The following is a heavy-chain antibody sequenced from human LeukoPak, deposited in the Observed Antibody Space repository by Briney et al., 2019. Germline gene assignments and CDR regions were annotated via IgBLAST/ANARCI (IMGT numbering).Heavy chain of an antibody. CDR3: ARVKHDYVWGSPPTYGFDI. D-gene: IGHD3-16*01. CDR1: SDSISSGSYY. CDR2: IYSSGSTNGST. V-gene: IGHV4-61*02. J-gene: IGHJ3*02. Sequence: SETLSLTCTVSSDSISSGSYYWSWIRQPAGKGLEWIGRIYSSGSTNGSTNYNPSLKSRVTISVDTSKNQFSLQLSSVTAADTAVYYCARVKHDYVWGSPPTYGFDIWGQGTTVTVSS.